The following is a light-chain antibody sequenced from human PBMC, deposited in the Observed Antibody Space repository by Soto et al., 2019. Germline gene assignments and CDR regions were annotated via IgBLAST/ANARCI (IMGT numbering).Light chain of an antibody. Sequence: DIPMTPSPSSLSASVGDRVSITCRASQSINKYLNWYQQKPGKAPKLLIYDASSLETGVPSRFSGNGSGTEFTLTISSLQSDDFAIYYCQQYNIYWTFGQGTKVDIK. J-gene: IGKJ1*01. CDR2: DAS. CDR1: QSINKY. V-gene: IGKV1-5*01. CDR3: QQYNIYWT.